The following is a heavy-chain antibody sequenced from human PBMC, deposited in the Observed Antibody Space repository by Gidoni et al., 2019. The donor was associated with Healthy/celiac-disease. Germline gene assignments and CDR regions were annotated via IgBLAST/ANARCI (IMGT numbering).Heavy chain of an antibody. CDR1: GGSFSGYY. CDR3: ARSSPPRRSSWWKNWFDP. J-gene: IGHJ5*02. Sequence: VQLQQWGAGLLKPSETLSLTCAVYGGSFSGYYWSWIRQPPGKGLEWIGEINHSGSTNYNPTLKSRVTISVDTSKNQFSLKLSSVTAADTAVYYCARSSPPRRSSWWKNWFDPWGQGTLVTVSS. CDR2: INHSGST. V-gene: IGHV4-34*01. D-gene: IGHD6-13*01.